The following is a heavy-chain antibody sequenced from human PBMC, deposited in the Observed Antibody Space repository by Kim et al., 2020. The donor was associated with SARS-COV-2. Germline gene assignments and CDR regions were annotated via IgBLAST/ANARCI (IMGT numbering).Heavy chain of an antibody. V-gene: IGHV1-3*01. CDR3: ARVGAVAGDYGMDV. D-gene: IGHD6-19*01. Sequence: ASVKVSCKASGYTFTSYAMHWVRQAPGQRLEWMGWINAGNGNTKYSQKFQGRVTITRDTSASTAYMELSSLRSEDTAVYYCARVGAVAGDYGMDVWGQGTTVTVSS. CDR2: INAGNGNT. J-gene: IGHJ6*02. CDR1: GYTFTSYA.